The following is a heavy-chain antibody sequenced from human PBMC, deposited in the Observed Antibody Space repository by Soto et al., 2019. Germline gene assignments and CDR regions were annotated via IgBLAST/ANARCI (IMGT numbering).Heavy chain of an antibody. Sequence: QVQLVQSGAEVKKPGASVKVSCKASGYTFTTYGISWVRQATGQGLEWMGWISAYNGNTNYAQKFQGRVTMTTDTPTSTAYMELRSLRSDDTAVYYCARDREAARPGWFDPWGQGTLVTVSS. CDR1: GYTFTTYG. D-gene: IGHD6-6*01. CDR2: ISAYNGNT. CDR3: ARDREAARPGWFDP. J-gene: IGHJ5*02. V-gene: IGHV1-18*04.